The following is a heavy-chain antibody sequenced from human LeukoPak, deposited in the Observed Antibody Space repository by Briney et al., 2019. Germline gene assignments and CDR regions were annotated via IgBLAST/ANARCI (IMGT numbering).Heavy chain of an antibody. Sequence: GGSLRLSCAASGFTFSSYAMSWVRQAPGKGLEWVSAISGSGGSTYYADSVKGRFTISRDNSKNTLYLQMNSLRAEDTAVYYCAIGVAGDPSGLDYFDYWGQGTLVTVSS. CDR3: AIGVAGDPSGLDYFDY. J-gene: IGHJ4*02. D-gene: IGHD6-19*01. CDR1: GFTFSSYA. V-gene: IGHV3-23*01. CDR2: ISGSGGST.